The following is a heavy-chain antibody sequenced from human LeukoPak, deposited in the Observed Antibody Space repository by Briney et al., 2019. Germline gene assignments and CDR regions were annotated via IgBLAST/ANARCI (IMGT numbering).Heavy chain of an antibody. D-gene: IGHD5-12*01. CDR3: AREVVATLTAFDF. CDR1: GFTFSSYW. CDR2: INPDGSTT. J-gene: IGHJ3*01. Sequence: GGSLRLSCEASGFTFSSYWMHWVRQAPGKGLVWVSRINPDGSTTSYADSVKGRFTISRDNAKNTLNLQMNSLRVEDTAVYYCAREVVATLTAFDFWGQGTMVTVSS. V-gene: IGHV3-74*01.